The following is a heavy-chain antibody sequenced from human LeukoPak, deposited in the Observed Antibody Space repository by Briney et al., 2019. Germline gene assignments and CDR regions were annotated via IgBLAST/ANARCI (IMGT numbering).Heavy chain of an antibody. J-gene: IGHJ4*02. Sequence: ASVKVSCKASGYTFTSYYIHWVRQAPGQGLEWMGWINPISGGTNSAQKFQGRVTMTRDTSISTAFMELSRLRSDDTAVYYCARYYDSSGYLYYWGQGTLVTVSS. CDR1: GYTFTSYY. D-gene: IGHD3-22*01. CDR2: INPISGGT. CDR3: ARYYDSSGYLYY. V-gene: IGHV1-2*02.